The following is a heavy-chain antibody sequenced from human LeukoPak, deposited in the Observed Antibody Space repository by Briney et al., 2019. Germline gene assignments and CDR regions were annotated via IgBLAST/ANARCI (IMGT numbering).Heavy chain of an antibody. CDR2: ITPNTGGT. V-gene: IGHV1-2*02. Sequence: ASVKVSCKASGYAFTGYYLHGVRQAPGQGLEWMGWITPNTGGTKYAQKFQGRVTLTSGTSISAVYMELSRLTSDDTAVYYCSRGRGGVQLWAPLDYWGQGNLVSVSS. CDR3: SRGRGGVQLWAPLDY. CDR1: GYAFTGYY. J-gene: IGHJ4*02. D-gene: IGHD5-18*01.